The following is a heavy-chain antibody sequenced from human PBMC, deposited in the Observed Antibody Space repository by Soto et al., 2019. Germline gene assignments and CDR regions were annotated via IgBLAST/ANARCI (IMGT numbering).Heavy chain of an antibody. J-gene: IGHJ6*02. D-gene: IGHD1-26*01. Sequence: SETLSLTCAVYGGSFSGYYWSWIRQPPGKGLEWIGEINHSGSTNYNPSLKSRVTISVDTSKNQFSLKLSSVTAADTAVYYCATPSGSDGYYGMDVWGQGTTVTVSS. CDR3: ATPSGSDGYYGMDV. V-gene: IGHV4-34*01. CDR1: GGSFSGYY. CDR2: INHSGST.